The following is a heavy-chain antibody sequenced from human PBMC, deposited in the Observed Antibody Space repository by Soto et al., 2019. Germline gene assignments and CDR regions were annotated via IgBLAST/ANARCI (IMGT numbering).Heavy chain of an antibody. D-gene: IGHD5-12*01. CDR2: ISAYNGNT. CDR3: ARDDSGYARVDY. J-gene: IGHJ4*02. V-gene: IGHV1-18*01. CDR1: GYTFTSYG. Sequence: ASVKVSCKASGYTFTSYGISCVRRAPGQGLEWMGWISAYNGNTNYAQKLQGRVTMTTDTSTSTAYMELRSLRSDDTAVYYCARDDSGYARVDYWGQGTLVTVSS.